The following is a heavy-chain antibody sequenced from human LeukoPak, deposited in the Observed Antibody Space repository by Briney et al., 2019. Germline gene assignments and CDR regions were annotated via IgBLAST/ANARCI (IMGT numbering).Heavy chain of an antibody. CDR3: ASSGYCSSTSCYLHYFDY. J-gene: IGHJ4*02. D-gene: IGHD2-2*03. Sequence: GGSLRLSCAASGFTFSSYAMSWVRQAPGKGLEWVSAISGNGGSTYYADSVKGRFTISRDNSKNTLYLQMNSLRAEDTAVYYCASSGYCSSTSCYLHYFDYWGQGTLVTVSS. CDR2: ISGNGGST. CDR1: GFTFSSYA. V-gene: IGHV3-23*01.